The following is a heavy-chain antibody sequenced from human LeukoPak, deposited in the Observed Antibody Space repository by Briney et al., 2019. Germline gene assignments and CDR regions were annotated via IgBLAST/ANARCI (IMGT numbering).Heavy chain of an antibody. CDR3: ARGSYYYDSSGLYYFDY. D-gene: IGHD3-22*01. J-gene: IGHJ4*02. Sequence: ASVKFSCKASGYTFTSYYMHWVRQAPGQGLEWMGIINPSGGSTSYAQKFQGRVTMTRDTSTSTVYMELSSLRSEDTAVYYCARGSYYYDSSGLYYFDYWGQGTLVTVSS. CDR1: GYTFTSYY. V-gene: IGHV1-46*01. CDR2: INPSGGST.